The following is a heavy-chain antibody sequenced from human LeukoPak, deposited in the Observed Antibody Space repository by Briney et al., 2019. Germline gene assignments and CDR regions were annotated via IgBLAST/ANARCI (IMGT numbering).Heavy chain of an antibody. CDR3: AKRIAVAGPYFDY. J-gene: IGHJ4*02. CDR2: ISTSGGST. Sequence: GGSLRLSCAASGFTFSSYAMSWVRQGPGKGLEWASAISTSGGSTYYADSVKGRFTISRDNSKNTLYLQMNSLRAEDTAVYYCAKRIAVAGPYFDYWGQGTLVTVSS. V-gene: IGHV3-23*01. CDR1: GFTFSSYA. D-gene: IGHD6-19*01.